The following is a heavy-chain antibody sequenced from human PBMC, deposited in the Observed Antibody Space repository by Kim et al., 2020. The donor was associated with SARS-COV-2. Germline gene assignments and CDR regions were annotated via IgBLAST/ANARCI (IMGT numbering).Heavy chain of an antibody. V-gene: IGHV3-64D*09. CDR3: VKLSGGYCSGGSCCSDY. D-gene: IGHD2-15*01. J-gene: IGHJ4*02. Sequence: VKGRFTISRDNSKNTLYLQMSSLRAEDTAVYYCVKLSGGYCSGGSCCSDYWGQGTLVTVSS.